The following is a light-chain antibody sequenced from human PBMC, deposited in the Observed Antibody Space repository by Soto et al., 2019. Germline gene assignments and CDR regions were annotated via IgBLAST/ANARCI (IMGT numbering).Light chain of an antibody. V-gene: IGLV1-51*02. CDR2: EDY. CDR3: GTWDNSLTAWV. Sequence: QSVLTQPPSVSAAPGQKVTISCSGSSSNIGDNYVSWYQQLPGTAPKLLISEDYNRPSGIPDRFSGSKSGTSAALGITGLQTGDEGDYFCGTWDNSLTAWVFGGGTKLTVL. CDR1: SSNIGDNY. J-gene: IGLJ3*02.